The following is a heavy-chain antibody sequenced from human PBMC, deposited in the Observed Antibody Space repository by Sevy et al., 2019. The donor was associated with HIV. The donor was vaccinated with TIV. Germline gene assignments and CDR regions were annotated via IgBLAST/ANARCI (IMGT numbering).Heavy chain of an antibody. CDR2: FDPEDDET. Sequence: VSVKVSCKISGFTLTELSMHWVRQAPGKGLEWMGSFDPEDDETLYAQKFQGRVTMTEDTSTDTAYMELSSLRSEDTAVYYCATTKDYYDSSGSPFDYWGQGTLVTVSS. CDR1: GFTLTELS. CDR3: ATTKDYYDSSGSPFDY. J-gene: IGHJ4*02. D-gene: IGHD3-22*01. V-gene: IGHV1-24*01.